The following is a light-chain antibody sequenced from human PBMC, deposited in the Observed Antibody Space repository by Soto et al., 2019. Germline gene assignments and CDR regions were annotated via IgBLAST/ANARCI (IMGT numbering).Light chain of an antibody. CDR2: DVS. J-gene: IGLJ1*01. CDR3: CSYAGSYTFDV. Sequence: QSAPTQPRSVSGSPGQSVTISCTGTSSDVGGYNYVSWYQQHPGKAPKLMIYDVSKRPSGVPDRFSRSKSGNTASLTISGLQAEDEADYYCCSYAGSYTFDVFGTGTKLTVL. CDR1: SSDVGGYNY. V-gene: IGLV2-11*01.